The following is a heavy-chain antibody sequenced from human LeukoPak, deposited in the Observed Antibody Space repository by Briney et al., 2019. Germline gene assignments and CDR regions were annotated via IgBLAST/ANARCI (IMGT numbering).Heavy chain of an antibody. V-gene: IGHV4-39*01. CDR2: IYYSGST. CDR3: ARTTAARPPGY. D-gene: IGHD6-6*01. J-gene: IGHJ4*02. Sequence: SETLSLTCTVSGGSISSSSYYWGSIRQPPGKGLEWIGSIYYSGSTYYNPSLKSRVTISVDTSKNQFSLKLSSVTAADTAVYYCARTTAARPPGYWGQGTLVTVSS. CDR1: GGSISSSSYY.